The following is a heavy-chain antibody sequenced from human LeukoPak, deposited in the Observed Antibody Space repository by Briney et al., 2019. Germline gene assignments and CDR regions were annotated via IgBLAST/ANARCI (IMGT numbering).Heavy chain of an antibody. CDR2: IYYSGST. J-gene: IGHJ3*02. CDR3: ARGHPTDYFFDHDAFDI. Sequence: SETLSLTCTVSGGSISSGGYYWSWIRQHPGKGLEWIGYIYYSGSTYYNPSLKSRVTISVDTSKNQFSLKLSSVTAADTAVYYCARGHPTDYFFDHDAFDIWGQGTMVTVSS. CDR1: GGSISSGGYY. V-gene: IGHV4-31*03. D-gene: IGHD2/OR15-2a*01.